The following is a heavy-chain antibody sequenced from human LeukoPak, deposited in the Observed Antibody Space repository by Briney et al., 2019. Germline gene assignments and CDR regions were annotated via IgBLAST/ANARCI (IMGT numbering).Heavy chain of an antibody. CDR2: IIPIFGTA. V-gene: IGHV1-69*06. Sequence: EASVKVSCKASGGTFSSYAISWVRQAPGQGLEWMGGIIPIFGTANYAQKFQGRVTITADKSTSTAYMELSSLRSEDTAVYYCARDRAAYYYDSSGYVPDWGQGTLVTVSS. D-gene: IGHD3-22*01. J-gene: IGHJ4*02. CDR1: GGTFSSYA. CDR3: ARDRAAYYYDSSGYVPD.